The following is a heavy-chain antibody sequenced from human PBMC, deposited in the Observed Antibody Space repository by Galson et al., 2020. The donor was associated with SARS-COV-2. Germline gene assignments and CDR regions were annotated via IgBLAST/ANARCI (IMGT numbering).Heavy chain of an antibody. CDR2: ISYDGSNK. CDR1: GFTFSSSG. CDR3: AKDPTIVVVPAGDAFDI. J-gene: IGHJ3*02. D-gene: IGHD2-2*01. V-gene: IGHV3-30*18. Sequence: GGSLRLSCAASGFTFSSSGMHWVRPPPGKGLEWAAVISYDGSNKYYADSVKGRFTISRDNSKNTLYLQMNSLRAEDTAVYYCAKDPTIVVVPAGDAFDIWGQGQWSPSLQ.